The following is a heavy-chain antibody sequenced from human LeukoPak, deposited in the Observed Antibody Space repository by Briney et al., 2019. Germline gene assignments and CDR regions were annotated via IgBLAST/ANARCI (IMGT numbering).Heavy chain of an antibody. CDR1: GFTFSSYS. J-gene: IGHJ4*02. CDR3: ARGDVDTAMVSY. CDR2: ISSSSSYI. Sequence: GGSLRLSCAASGFTFSSYSMNWVRQAPGKGLEWVSSISSSSSYIYCADSVKGRFTISRDNAKNSLYLQMNSLRAEDTAVYYCARGDVDTAMVSYWGQGTLVTVSS. V-gene: IGHV3-21*01. D-gene: IGHD5-18*01.